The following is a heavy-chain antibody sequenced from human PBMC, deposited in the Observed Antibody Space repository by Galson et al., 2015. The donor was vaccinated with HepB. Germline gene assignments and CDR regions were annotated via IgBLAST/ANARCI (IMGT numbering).Heavy chain of an antibody. V-gene: IGHV3-30*18. Sequence: SLRLSCAASGFTFSSYGMHWVRQAPGKGLEWVAVISYDGSNKYYADSVKGRFTISRDNSKNTLYLQMNSLRAEDTAVYYCAKGGITMVREENDYWGQGTLVTVSS. J-gene: IGHJ4*02. CDR1: GFTFSSYG. CDR2: ISYDGSNK. D-gene: IGHD3-10*01. CDR3: AKGGITMVREENDY.